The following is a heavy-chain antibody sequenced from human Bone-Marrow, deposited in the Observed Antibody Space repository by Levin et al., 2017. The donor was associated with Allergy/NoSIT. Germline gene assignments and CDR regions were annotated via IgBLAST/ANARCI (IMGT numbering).Heavy chain of an antibody. D-gene: IGHD3-3*01. CDR3: AKDTYEKSYYYYGMDV. J-gene: IGHJ6*02. V-gene: IGHV3-74*01. CDR2: IDNDGGRI. Sequence: ESLKISCAASGFTFSSYWMHWVRQAPGKGLVWVSRIDNDGGRISYADSVEGRFTISRDNAKNTLYLQMKSLRAEDTALYYCAKDTYEKSYYYYGMDVWGQGTTVTVSS. CDR1: GFTFSSYW.